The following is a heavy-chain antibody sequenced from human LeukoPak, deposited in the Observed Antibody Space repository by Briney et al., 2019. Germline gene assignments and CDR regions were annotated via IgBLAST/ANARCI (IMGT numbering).Heavy chain of an antibody. CDR3: ASTDSSGYYEPVFDY. Sequence: PSETLSLTCTVSGGSISSSSYYWGWIRQPPGKGLEWIGSIYYSGSTYYNPSLKSRVTISVDTSKNQFSLKLSSVTAADTAVYYCASTDSSGYYEPVFDYWGQGTLVTVSS. V-gene: IGHV4-39*01. CDR2: IYYSGST. CDR1: GGSISSSSYY. D-gene: IGHD3-22*01. J-gene: IGHJ4*02.